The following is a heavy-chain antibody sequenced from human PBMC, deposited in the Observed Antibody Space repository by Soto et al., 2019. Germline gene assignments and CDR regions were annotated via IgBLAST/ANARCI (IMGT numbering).Heavy chain of an antibody. CDR3: ARAPYYYDSSGYWAY. Sequence: GGSLSLSCAASGFPFSSYSMNWVRQAPGKGLEWVSSISSSSSYIYYADSVKGRFTISRDNAKNSLYLQMNSLRAEDTAVYYCARAPYYYDSSGYWAYWGQGTLVTVSS. V-gene: IGHV3-21*01. CDR2: ISSSSSYI. J-gene: IGHJ4*02. D-gene: IGHD3-22*01. CDR1: GFPFSSYS.